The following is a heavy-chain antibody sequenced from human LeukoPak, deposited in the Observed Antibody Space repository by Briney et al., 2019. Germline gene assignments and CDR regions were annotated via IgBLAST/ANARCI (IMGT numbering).Heavy chain of an antibody. V-gene: IGHV3-23*01. J-gene: IGHJ4*02. CDR1: GFTFSSYA. Sequence: PGGSLRLSCAASGFTFSSYAMSWVRQAPGKGLEGVSAISGSGGSTYYAASVKGRFTISRDNSKNTLYLQMNSLRAEDTAVYYCAKDRTGAFPHYFDYWGQGTLVTVSS. CDR2: ISGSGGST. CDR3: AKDRTGAFPHYFDY. D-gene: IGHD3/OR15-3a*01.